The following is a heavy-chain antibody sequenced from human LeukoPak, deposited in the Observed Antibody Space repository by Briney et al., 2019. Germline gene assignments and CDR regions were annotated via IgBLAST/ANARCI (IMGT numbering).Heavy chain of an antibody. V-gene: IGHV3-7*01. CDR1: GFTFTSYW. CDR2: INEDGSVK. CDR3: ARDRGLYGIVGAVDAFEI. D-gene: IGHD1-26*01. J-gene: IGHJ3*02. Sequence: GGSLRLSCAASGFTFTSYWMTWVRQAPGKGLEWLTNINEDGSVKHYVDSVRGRFTISRDNAKKSLFLQMNSLRADDTAVYYCARDRGLYGIVGAVDAFEIWGQGTMVTVSS.